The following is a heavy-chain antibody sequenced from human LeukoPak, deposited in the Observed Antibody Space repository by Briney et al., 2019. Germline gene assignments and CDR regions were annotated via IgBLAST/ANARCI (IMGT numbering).Heavy chain of an antibody. J-gene: IGHJ4*02. Sequence: SETLSLTCTVSGGSISSYYWSWIRQPPGKGLEWIGYLHYSGSPNYNPSLKSRVTISVDTAKNQFSLKLSSVTAADTAVYYCARDVGRGYIDYWGQGTLVTVSS. CDR3: ARDVGRGYIDY. V-gene: IGHV4-59*01. D-gene: IGHD1-26*01. CDR1: GGSISSYY. CDR2: LHYSGSP.